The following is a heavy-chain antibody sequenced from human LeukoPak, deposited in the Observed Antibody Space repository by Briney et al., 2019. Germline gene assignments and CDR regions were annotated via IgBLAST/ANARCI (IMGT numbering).Heavy chain of an antibody. V-gene: IGHV3-23*01. CDR3: ARDSPYGSGSG. D-gene: IGHD3-10*01. J-gene: IGHJ4*02. CDR2: ISGSGGST. Sequence: GGSLRLSCAASGFTFSSYGMSWVRQAPGKGLEWVSAISGSGGSTYYADSVKGRFTISRDNSKNTLYLQMNSLRAEDTAVYYCARDSPYGSGSGWGQGTLVTVSS. CDR1: GFTFSSYG.